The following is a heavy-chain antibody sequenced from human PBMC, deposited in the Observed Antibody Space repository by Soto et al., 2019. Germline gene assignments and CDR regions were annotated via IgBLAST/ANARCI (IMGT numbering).Heavy chain of an antibody. Sequence: ASVKVSCKASGYTFTGYYMHWVRQAPGQGLEWMGWINPNSGGTNYAQKFQGRVTMTRDTSTSTAYMELRSLRSDDTAVYYCARDVGDSSGWDPINYWGQGTLVTVSS. V-gene: IGHV1-2*02. CDR2: INPNSGGT. CDR1: GYTFTGYY. CDR3: ARDVGDSSGWDPINY. D-gene: IGHD6-19*01. J-gene: IGHJ4*02.